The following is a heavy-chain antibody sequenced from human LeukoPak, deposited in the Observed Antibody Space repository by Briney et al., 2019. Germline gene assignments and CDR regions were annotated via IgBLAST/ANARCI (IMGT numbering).Heavy chain of an antibody. CDR2: ISYDGSNK. J-gene: IGHJ4*02. Sequence: GGSLRLSCAASGFTLSIYGMHWVRQAPGKGLEWVAVISYDGSNKYYADSVKGRFTISRDNSKNTLYLQMNSLRAEDTAVYYCAKEGYYYDSSGYFDYWGQGTLVTVSS. V-gene: IGHV3-30*18. CDR1: GFTLSIYG. D-gene: IGHD3-22*01. CDR3: AKEGYYYDSSGYFDY.